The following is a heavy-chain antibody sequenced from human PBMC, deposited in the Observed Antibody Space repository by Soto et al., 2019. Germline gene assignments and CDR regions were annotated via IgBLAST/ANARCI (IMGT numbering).Heavy chain of an antibody. Sequence: QVQLVQSGAEVKKPGASVKVSCKASGYTFTGYYMHWVRQAPGQGLEWMGWINPNSGGTNYAQKFQGRVTMTRDTSISTAYRELSRLKSDDTAVYYCARDARTSGNYVWFDPWGQGTLVTVSS. V-gene: IGHV1-2*02. CDR1: GYTFTGYY. D-gene: IGHD1-26*01. CDR2: INPNSGGT. J-gene: IGHJ5*02. CDR3: ARDARTSGNYVWFDP.